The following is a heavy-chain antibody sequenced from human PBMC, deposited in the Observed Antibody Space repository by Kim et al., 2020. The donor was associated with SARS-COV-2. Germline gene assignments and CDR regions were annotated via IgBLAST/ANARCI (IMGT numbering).Heavy chain of an antibody. J-gene: IGHJ6*01. CDR3: VRDKGYYDSSGYYYY. CDR2: IYYSGST. D-gene: IGHD3-22*01. V-gene: IGHV4-61*01. CDR1: GGSVSSGSYY. Sequence: SETLSLTCTVSGGSVSSGSYYWSWIRQPPGKGLEWIGYIYYSGSTNYNPSLKSRVTISVDTSKNQFSLKLSSVTAADTAVYYCVRDKGYYDSSGYYYY.